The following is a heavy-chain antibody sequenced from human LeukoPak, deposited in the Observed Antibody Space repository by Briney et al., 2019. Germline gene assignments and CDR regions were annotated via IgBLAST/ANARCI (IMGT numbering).Heavy chain of an antibody. J-gene: IGHJ4*02. CDR2: ISSSSSAI. CDR3: TRDPGGTYSSACDY. V-gene: IGHV3-48*02. Sequence: GGSLRLSCAASGFTFSTYSMNWVRQAPGKGLEWVSYISSSSSAIHYAASLKGRFTISRDNDKNSLYLQMNNLRDEDTAVYYCTRDPGGTYSSACDYWGQGTLFTVSS. D-gene: IGHD3-22*01. CDR1: GFTFSTYS.